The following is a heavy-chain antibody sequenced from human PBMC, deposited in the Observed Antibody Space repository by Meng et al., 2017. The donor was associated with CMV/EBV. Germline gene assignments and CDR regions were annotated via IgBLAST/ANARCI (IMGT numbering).Heavy chain of an antibody. CDR2: INHSGST. Sequence: GSLRLSCAVYGGSFSGYYWSWIRQPPGKGLEWIGEINHSGSTNYNPSLKSRVTISVGTSKNQFSLKLSSVTAADTAVYYCARGEGYYYYYGMDVWGQGTTVTVSS. J-gene: IGHJ6*02. CDR1: GGSFSGYY. V-gene: IGHV4-34*01. CDR3: ARGEGYYYYYGMDV.